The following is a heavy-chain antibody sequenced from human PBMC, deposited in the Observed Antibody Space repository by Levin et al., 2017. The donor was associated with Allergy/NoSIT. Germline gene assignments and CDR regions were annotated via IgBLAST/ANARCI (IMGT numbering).Heavy chain of an antibody. CDR3: TRRRPLDAFDI. CDR2: IRSKANSYAT. V-gene: IGHV3-73*01. Sequence: ASVKVSCAASGFTFSGSAMHWVRQASGKGLEWVGRIRSKANSYATAYAASVKGRFTISRDDSKNTAYLQMNSLKTEDTAVYYCTRRRPLDAFDIWGQGTMVTVSS. CDR1: GFTFSGSA. J-gene: IGHJ3*02.